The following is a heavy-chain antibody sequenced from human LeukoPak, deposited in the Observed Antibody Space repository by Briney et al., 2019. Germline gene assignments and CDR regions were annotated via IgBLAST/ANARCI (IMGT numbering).Heavy chain of an antibody. CDR1: GFTFSSHW. Sequence: GGSLRLSCAASGFTFSSHWMHWVRQTPGKGLVWVSRINPDGSTTTYADSVKGRFTPSRDNAENTVYLQMNSLRAEDTAVYYCARVLSGSWDWFDPWGQGTLVTVSS. CDR2: INPDGSTT. J-gene: IGHJ5*02. D-gene: IGHD3-22*01. CDR3: ARVLSGSWDWFDP. V-gene: IGHV3-74*01.